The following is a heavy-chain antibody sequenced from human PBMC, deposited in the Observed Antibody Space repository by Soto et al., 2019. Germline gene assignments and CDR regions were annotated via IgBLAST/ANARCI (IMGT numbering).Heavy chain of an antibody. CDR2: IKSKTEGETT. Sequence: EVQLVESGGGLVKPGGSLRLSCAASGFTFDNAWMTWVRQAPGTGLEWVGRIKSKTEGETTDYAAPVKARFAISRDYSKNTLFLQMNSLKTEDTAVYYCTTWGGHSLFDYWGQGTLVTVSS. CDR3: TTWGGHSLFDY. D-gene: IGHD3-16*01. CDR1: GFTFDNAW. V-gene: IGHV3-15*01. J-gene: IGHJ4*02.